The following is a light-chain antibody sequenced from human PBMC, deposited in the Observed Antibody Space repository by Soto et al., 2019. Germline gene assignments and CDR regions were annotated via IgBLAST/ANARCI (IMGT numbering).Light chain of an antibody. V-gene: IGKV1-27*01. CDR3: QKYNSAPAT. CDR1: QAISNS. Sequence: DIQMTQSPSSLSASVGDRVTITCRASQAISNSLAWYQHKPGKALKLLIHPASTLQSGVPSRFSGSGFGTDFTLTISTLQPEDVATYYCQKYNSAPATFGPGTQVDI. J-gene: IGKJ3*01. CDR2: PAS.